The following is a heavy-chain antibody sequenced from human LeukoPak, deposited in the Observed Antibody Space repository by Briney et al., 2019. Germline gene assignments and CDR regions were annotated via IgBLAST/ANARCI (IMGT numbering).Heavy chain of an antibody. V-gene: IGHV3-73*01. J-gene: IGHJ4*02. CDR1: GFTFSGSA. CDR2: IRSTANGYAT. CDR3: TGNYYGSGSYADCDY. D-gene: IGHD3-10*01. Sequence: GGSLRLSCAASGFTFSGSALHWVRQASGKGLEWVGRIRSTANGYATAYAASVKGRFTISRDDSKNTAYLQMDSLKTEDTAVYYCTGNYYGSGSYADCDYWGQGTLVTVSS.